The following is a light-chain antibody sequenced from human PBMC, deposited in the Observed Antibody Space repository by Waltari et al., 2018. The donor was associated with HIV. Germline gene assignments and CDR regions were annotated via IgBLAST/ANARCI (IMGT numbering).Light chain of an antibody. CDR2: EVT. J-gene: IGLJ1*01. V-gene: IGLV2-14*01. CDR1: SSDLGGSNF. CDR3: ASYATRENPYV. Sequence: QSALTPPASVSGSPGQSLAISCTGPSSDLGGSNFVSWYQHHPGKAPKLMIYEVTNRPSGVSNRFSGSKSGNTASLTISGLQAEDEADYYCASYATRENPYVFGTGTKVTV.